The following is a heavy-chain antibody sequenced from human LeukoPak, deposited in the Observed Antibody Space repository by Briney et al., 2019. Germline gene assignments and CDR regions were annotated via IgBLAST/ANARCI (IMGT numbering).Heavy chain of an antibody. J-gene: IGHJ4*02. CDR3: ARGNCSGGSCYEIDY. D-gene: IGHD2-15*01. V-gene: IGHV3-21*01. Sequence: GGSLRLSCAASGFTFSSYSMNWVRQAPGKGLEWVSSISSSSSYIYYADSVKGRFTISRDNAKNSLYLQMNSLRAEDTAVYYCARGNCSGGSCYEIDYWGQGTLVTVSS. CDR2: ISSSSSYI. CDR1: GFTFSSYS.